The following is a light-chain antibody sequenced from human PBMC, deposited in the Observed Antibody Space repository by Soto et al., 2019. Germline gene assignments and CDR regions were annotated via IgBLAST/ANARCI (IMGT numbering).Light chain of an antibody. J-gene: IGKJ4*01. V-gene: IGKV3-15*01. CDR1: QSIRNN. Sequence: ILMTHSPATMSVSPGERATLSCMASQSIRNNLAWNQQRPGQTPTLRIYGASTRAPVVPANFRGSVSRTEFTLTINGLQSEHFALFWCQQYDNWPPTFGGGTKVDIK. CDR3: QQYDNWPPT. CDR2: GAS.